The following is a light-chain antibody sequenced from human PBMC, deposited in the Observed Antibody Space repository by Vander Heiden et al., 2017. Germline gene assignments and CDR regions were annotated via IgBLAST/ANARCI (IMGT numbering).Light chain of an antibody. CDR1: LSFSRY. CDR2: SAS. Sequence: EIVLTQSPATLSVSPGGRATLSCRASLSFSRYLAWYQQKVGQAPRLLIYSASTRATGIPARFSGTASGTEFTLTVSSLQSEDSAVYYCQQYKDWPYTFGQGTKLEIE. CDR3: QQYKDWPYT. V-gene: IGKV3-15*01. J-gene: IGKJ2*01.